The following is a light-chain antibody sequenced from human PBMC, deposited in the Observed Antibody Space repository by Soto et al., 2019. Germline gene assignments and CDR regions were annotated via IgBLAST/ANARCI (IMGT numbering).Light chain of an antibody. V-gene: IGLV1-44*01. CDR1: SSNIGSNP. CDR2: NTH. J-gene: IGLJ2*01. Sequence: QSVLTQPPSTSGTPGQRVTISCSGSSSNIGSNPVTWYQQFPGMAPKVVIYNTHQRPSGVPDRFSGSKSGTSASLAIGGLQSEDEADYYCAAWDDSLNGPGVVFGGGTKETVL. CDR3: AAWDDSLNGPGVV.